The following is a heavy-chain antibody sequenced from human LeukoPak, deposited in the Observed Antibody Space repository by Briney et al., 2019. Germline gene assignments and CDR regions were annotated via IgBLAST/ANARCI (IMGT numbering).Heavy chain of an antibody. CDR2: IKEDGSQK. D-gene: IGHD4-23*01. Sequence: GGSLRLSCAASGFTFSDYLMSWVRQSPGKGLEWVANIKEDGSQKYYVDSVRGRFTISRDNAKNSLFLQMNSLRAEDTAVYYCARDRGNSDPGDWFDSWGQGTLVTVSS. CDR3: ARDRGNSDPGDWFDS. V-gene: IGHV3-7*03. CDR1: GFTFSDYL. J-gene: IGHJ5*01.